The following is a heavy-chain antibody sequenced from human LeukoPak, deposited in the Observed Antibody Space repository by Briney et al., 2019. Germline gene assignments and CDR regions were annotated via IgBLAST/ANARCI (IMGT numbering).Heavy chain of an antibody. CDR3: ARNYYDSSGYYLGLYYYYYYMDV. CDR2: MNPNSGNT. Sequence: ASVKVSCKASGYTFTNYDINWVRQATGQGLEWMGWMNPNSGNTGYAQKFQGRVTMNRNTSISTAYMELSSLRSEDTAVYYCARNYYDSSGYYLGLYYYYYYMDVWGKGTTVTVSS. D-gene: IGHD3-22*01. J-gene: IGHJ6*03. CDR1: GYTFTNYD. V-gene: IGHV1-8*01.